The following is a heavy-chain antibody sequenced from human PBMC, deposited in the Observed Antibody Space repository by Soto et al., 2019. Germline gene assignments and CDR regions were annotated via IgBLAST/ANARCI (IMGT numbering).Heavy chain of an antibody. CDR1: GYSFTTFD. J-gene: IGHJ4*02. V-gene: IGHV1-3*04. CDR3: AMSRGWWSFDY. D-gene: IGHD6-19*01. CDR2: FDTARGKS. Sequence: QVQLVQSGAEVKKPGASVKVSCRASGYSFTTFDLHWVRQAPGQRLEWMGWFDTARGKSKYSEIFQGRVTITGDTTATTAYMELSSLRFEDTAVYYCAMSRGWWSFDYWGQGTLITVSS.